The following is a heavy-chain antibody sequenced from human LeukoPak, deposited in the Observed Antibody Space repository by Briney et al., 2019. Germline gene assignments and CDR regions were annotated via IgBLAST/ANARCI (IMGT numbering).Heavy chain of an antibody. CDR2: IASSLGAT. V-gene: IGHV3-23*01. J-gene: IGHJ4*02. D-gene: IGHD4-17*01. CDR3: AKSPPPSDRGDFSYHFDF. Sequence: GGSLRFSCAASGFTFSTCAMSWVRQAPGKGLEWVAGIASSLGATYYADSVKGRFRISRDNSKSTLNLQMNRLRTEDTAIYYCAKSPPPSDRGDFSYHFDFWGQGTLVTVSS. CDR1: GFTFSTCA.